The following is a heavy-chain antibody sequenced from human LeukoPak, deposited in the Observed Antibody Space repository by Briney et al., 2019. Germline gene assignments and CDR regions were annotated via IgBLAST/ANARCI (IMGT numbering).Heavy chain of an antibody. Sequence: PSETLSLTCTVSGGSISSYYWTWIRQPPGKALEWIGYIYYSGSTNYNPSLKSRATISVDRSKTQFFLKLRSVAAADTAVYYCARLSNYGILTGNSWCHSWGQGTLVTVSS. J-gene: IGHJ5*01. CDR3: ARLSNYGILTGNSWCHS. CDR1: GGSISSYY. V-gene: IGHV4-59*08. CDR2: IYYSGST. D-gene: IGHD3-9*01.